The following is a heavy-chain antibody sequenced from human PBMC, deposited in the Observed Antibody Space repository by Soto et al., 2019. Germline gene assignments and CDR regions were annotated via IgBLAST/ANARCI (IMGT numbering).Heavy chain of an antibody. CDR2: IYSSGST. CDR3: ARDGDGYNY. Sequence: QVQLQESGPGLVKPSETLSLTCTVSGGSVSSGSYYWSWIRQPPGKGLEWIGYIYSSGSTSYNPSLKSRVTLSVDTSKNQFSWKLSSVTAAATAVYYCARDGDGYNYWGQGTLVTVSA. CDR1: GGSVSSGSYY. J-gene: IGHJ4*02. V-gene: IGHV4-61*01. D-gene: IGHD5-12*01.